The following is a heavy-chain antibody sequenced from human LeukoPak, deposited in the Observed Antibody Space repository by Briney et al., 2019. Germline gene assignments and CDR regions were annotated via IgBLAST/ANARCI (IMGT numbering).Heavy chain of an antibody. V-gene: IGHV5-51*01. CDR3: ARQVAVAAWEY. CDR2: IYPSDSET. D-gene: IGHD6-19*01. CDR1: GYSFISYW. J-gene: IGHJ4*02. Sequence: GESLKISCKGSGYSFISYWIGWVRLMPGKGLEWMGIIYPSDSETRYSPSFQGQVTISADKSISTAYLQCSSLKASDTAMYYCARQVAVAAWEYWGQGTLVTVSS.